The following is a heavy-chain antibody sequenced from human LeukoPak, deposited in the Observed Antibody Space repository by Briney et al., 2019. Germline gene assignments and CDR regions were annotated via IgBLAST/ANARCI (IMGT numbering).Heavy chain of an antibody. D-gene: IGHD3-10*01. CDR3: SRRSNSDINEFWFGFDN. CDR1: GFDFSDSA. J-gene: IGHJ4*02. V-gene: IGHV3-73*01. Sequence: PGGSLKLSCAASGFDFSDSAMHWVRQASGKGPEWVGRIGTKYNSYATAYGASVKGRFTISRDDSENTVYLQMSSLKADDTAVYYCSRRSNSDINEFWFGFDNWGLGTLVTVSS. CDR2: IGTKYNSYAT.